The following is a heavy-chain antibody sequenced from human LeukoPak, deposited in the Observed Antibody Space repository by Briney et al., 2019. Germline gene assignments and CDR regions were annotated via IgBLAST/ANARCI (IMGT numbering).Heavy chain of an antibody. Sequence: GASVTVSCKTSGYTFSDYQLHWVRQAPGQGLEWMGKINPKSGGTDWTQRYPGRFTRTRDSSINSAYMTLTGVTSDATGVYYGGRDGEATRPCTDGVCYYFYSYMDVWGKGTSVIVS. CDR3: GRDGEATRPCTDGVCYYFYSYMDV. CDR1: GYTFSDYQ. J-gene: IGHJ6*03. V-gene: IGHV1-2*01. CDR2: INPKSGGT. D-gene: IGHD2-8*01.